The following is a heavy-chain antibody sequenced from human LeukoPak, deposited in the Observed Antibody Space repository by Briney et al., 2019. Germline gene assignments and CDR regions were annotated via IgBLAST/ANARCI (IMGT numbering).Heavy chain of an antibody. D-gene: IGHD6-13*01. J-gene: IGHJ4*02. CDR2: MKYDGSEE. V-gene: IGHV3-7*01. CDR3: ARDIEAAGLFLDY. CDR1: GFTFSSYA. Sequence: GGSLRLSCAASGFTFSSYAMSWVRQAPGKGLEWVANMKYDGSEEYYVDSVKGRFTISRDNAKNSLYLRMNSLRAEDTAVYYCARDIEAAGLFLDYWGQGTLVTVSS.